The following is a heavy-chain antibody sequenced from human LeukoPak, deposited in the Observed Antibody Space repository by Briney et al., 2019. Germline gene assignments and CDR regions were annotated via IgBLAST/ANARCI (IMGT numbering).Heavy chain of an antibody. D-gene: IGHD1-20*01. V-gene: IGHV1-69*13. CDR1: GATFSSYA. CDR2: IIPIFGTA. J-gene: IGHJ4*02. CDR3: ARGDPITGTTDFDY. Sequence: GASVKVSCKASGATFSSYAISWVRQAPGQGLEWMGGIIPIFGTANYAQKFQGRVTITADESTSTAYMELSSLRSEDTAVYYCARGDPITGTTDFDYWGQGTLVTVSS.